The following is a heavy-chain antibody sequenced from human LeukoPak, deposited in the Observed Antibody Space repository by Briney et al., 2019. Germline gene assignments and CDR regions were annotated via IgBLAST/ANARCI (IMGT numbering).Heavy chain of an antibody. CDR3: ARVGGGPPIVVMAGFDY. Sequence: PSETLSLTCTVSGYSIRSGYFGGGIRQSPGGGLGWIGSIYNTGKTQNTPSVKGGITISIDTSSNHFSLKLNSVTTADTAVYYCARVGGGPPIVVMAGFDYWGQGMVVTVSS. V-gene: IGHV4-38-2*02. CDR1: GYSIRSGYF. J-gene: IGHJ4*02. CDR2: IYNTGKT. D-gene: IGHD6-19*01.